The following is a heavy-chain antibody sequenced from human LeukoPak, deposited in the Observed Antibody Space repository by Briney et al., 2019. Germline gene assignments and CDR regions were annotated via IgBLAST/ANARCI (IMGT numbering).Heavy chain of an antibody. V-gene: IGHV4-39*01. J-gene: IGHJ4*02. CDR3: ARHGIHPLYGDYDY. CDR2: IYSSGST. CDR1: GRSISGSSYY. Sequence: SETLSLTCSVSGRSISGSSYYWGWIRQSPGKGLEWIGSIYSSGSTFYNPSLKSRVTISVDTSKNQFSLKLSSVTAADTAVYYCARHGIHPLYGDYDYWGQGTLVTVSS. D-gene: IGHD4-17*01.